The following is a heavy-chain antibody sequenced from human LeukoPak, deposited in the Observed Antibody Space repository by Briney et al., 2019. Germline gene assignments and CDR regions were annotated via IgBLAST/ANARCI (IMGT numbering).Heavy chain of an antibody. J-gene: IGHJ4*02. CDR1: GYTFTSYD. CDR3: ARGTRGDILTGYSLGY. V-gene: IGHV1-8*01. D-gene: IGHD3-9*01. Sequence: GASVKVSCKASGYTFTSYDINWVRQAPGQGLEWMGWMNPNSGNTGYAQKFQRRVTMTRNTSISIAYMEVSSLRSEDTAVYYCARGTRGDILTGYSLGYWGQGTLVTVSS. CDR2: MNPNSGNT.